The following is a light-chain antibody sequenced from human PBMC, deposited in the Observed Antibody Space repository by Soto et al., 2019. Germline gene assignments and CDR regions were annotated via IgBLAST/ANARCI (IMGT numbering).Light chain of an antibody. CDR3: NSYTTGTTWV. CDR1: TSDVGRYNY. Sequence: QSVLTQPASVSGSPGQSITISCTGTTSDVGRYNYVSCHQQHPGKAPKLLIFDVSNRPSGVSDRFSGSKSGNTASLTISGLQAEDEADYYCNSYTTGTTWVFGGGTKLTVL. V-gene: IGLV2-14*01. J-gene: IGLJ3*02. CDR2: DVS.